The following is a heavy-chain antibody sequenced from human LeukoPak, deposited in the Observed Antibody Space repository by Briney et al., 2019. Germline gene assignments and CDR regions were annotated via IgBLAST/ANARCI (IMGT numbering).Heavy chain of an antibody. CDR3: ARRGYSGYGNFDY. Sequence: GESLKISCKGSGYNFATSWIGWVRQMPGKGLEWMGIIYPGDSDTRCSPSFQGQVTFSVDTSISTAYLYWSSLKASDIAIYYCARRGYSGYGNFDYWGQGTLVTVSS. CDR2: IYPGDSDT. J-gene: IGHJ4*02. V-gene: IGHV5-51*01. D-gene: IGHD5-12*01. CDR1: GYNFATSW.